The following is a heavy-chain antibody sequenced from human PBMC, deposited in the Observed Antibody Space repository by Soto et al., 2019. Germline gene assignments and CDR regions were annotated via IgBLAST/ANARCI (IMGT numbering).Heavy chain of an antibody. CDR1: GDTFKKFA. CDR3: ARGVVPAAGAAPHYFLDGVDV. D-gene: IGHD2-2*01. Sequence: QVQLVQSGPEVKKPGSSVKVSCKTSGDTFKKFAISWVRQAPGQGPEWMGGIIPMFGTTKYTQKFQGRVTFTADKSTGTADMEMTSLMSEDTATYFCARGVVPAAGAAPHYFLDGVDVCGQVTTVTVSS. CDR2: IIPMFGTT. J-gene: IGHJ6*02. V-gene: IGHV1-69*06.